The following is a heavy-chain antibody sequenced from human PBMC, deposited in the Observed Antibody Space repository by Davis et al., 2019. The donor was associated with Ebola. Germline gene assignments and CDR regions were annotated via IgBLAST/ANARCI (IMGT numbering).Heavy chain of an antibody. CDR1: GFTFDDYA. Sequence: PGGSLRLSCAASGFTFDDYAMHWVRQAPGKGLEWVSGISWNSGSIGYADSVKGRFTISRDNAKNSLYLQMNSLRAEDTAVYYCARAARGSSSFAFDIWGQGTMVTVSS. CDR3: ARAARGSSSFAFDI. V-gene: IGHV3-9*01. D-gene: IGHD6-6*01. CDR2: ISWNSGSI. J-gene: IGHJ3*02.